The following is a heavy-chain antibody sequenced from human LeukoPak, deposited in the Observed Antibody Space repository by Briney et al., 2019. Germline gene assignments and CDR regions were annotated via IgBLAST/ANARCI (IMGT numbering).Heavy chain of an antibody. V-gene: IGHV3-23*01. Sequence: PGGSLRLSCAASGFTFSSYAMSWVRQAPGKGLEWVSAISGSGGSTYYADSVKGRFTISRDNSKNTLYLQMNSLRAEDTAVYYCAKGPGDMSNGGDAFDIWGQGTMVTVSS. J-gene: IGHJ3*02. D-gene: IGHD2-8*01. CDR3: AKGPGDMSNGGDAFDI. CDR2: ISGSGGST. CDR1: GFTFSSYA.